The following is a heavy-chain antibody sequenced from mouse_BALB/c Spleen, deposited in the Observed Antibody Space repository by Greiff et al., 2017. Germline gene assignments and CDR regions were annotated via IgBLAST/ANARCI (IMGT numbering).Heavy chain of an antibody. V-gene: IGHV5-6-5*01. Sequence: EVKLMESGGGLVKPGGSLKLSCAASGFTFSSYAMSWVRQTPEKRLEWVASISSGGSTYYPDSVKGRFTISRDNARNILYLQMSSLRSEDTAMYYCARGDGNGYFDYWGQGTTLTVSS. CDR1: GFTFSSYA. CDR3: ARGDGNGYFDY. CDR2: ISSGGST. J-gene: IGHJ2*01. D-gene: IGHD1-1*01.